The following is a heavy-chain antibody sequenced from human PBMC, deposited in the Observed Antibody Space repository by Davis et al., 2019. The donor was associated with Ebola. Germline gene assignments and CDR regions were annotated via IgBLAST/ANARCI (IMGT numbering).Heavy chain of an antibody. CDR3: ARHVGRGGYHSDAFDL. Sequence: MPSETLSLTCTVSGGSISSGGYYWSWIRQHPGKGLEWIGYIYYSGSTYYNPSLKSRVTISVDTSKNQFSLKLSSVTAADTAVYYCARHVGRGGYHSDAFDLWGQGTTVTVSS. CDR1: GGSISSGGYY. J-gene: IGHJ3*01. CDR2: IYYSGST. V-gene: IGHV4-31*03. D-gene: IGHD3-22*01.